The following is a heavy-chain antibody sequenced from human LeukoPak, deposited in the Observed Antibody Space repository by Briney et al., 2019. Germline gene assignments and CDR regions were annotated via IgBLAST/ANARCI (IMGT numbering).Heavy chain of an antibody. CDR3: ARDRARSIAVADY. CDR1: GFTFSSYG. V-gene: IGHV3-33*01. J-gene: IGHJ4*02. Sequence: PGDSLRLSCAASGFTFSSYGMHWVRQAAGKGLEWVAVIWYDGSNKYYADSVKGRFTISRDNSKNTLYLQMNSLRAEDTAVYYCARDRARSIAVADYWGQGTLVTVSS. CDR2: IWYDGSNK. D-gene: IGHD6-19*01.